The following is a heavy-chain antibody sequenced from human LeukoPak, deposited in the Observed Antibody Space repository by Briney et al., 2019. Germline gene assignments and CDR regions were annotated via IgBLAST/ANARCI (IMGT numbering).Heavy chain of an antibody. CDR2: INPNSGGT. J-gene: IGHJ6*02. CDR1: GYTFTGYY. CDR3: ARAPSVNYYDSSGYLSAYYYGMDV. Sequence: ASVKVSCKASGYTFTGYYMHWVRQAPGQGLEWMGWINPNSGGTNYAQKFQGRVTMTRDTSISTAYMEPSRLRSDDTAVYYCARAPSVNYYDSSGYLSAYYYGMDVWGQGTTVTVSS. V-gene: IGHV1-2*02. D-gene: IGHD3-22*01.